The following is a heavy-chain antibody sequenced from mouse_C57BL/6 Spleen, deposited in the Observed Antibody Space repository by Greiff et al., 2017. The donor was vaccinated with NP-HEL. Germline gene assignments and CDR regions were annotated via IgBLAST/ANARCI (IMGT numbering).Heavy chain of an antibody. V-gene: IGHV1-72*01. CDR1: GYTFTSYW. CDR2: IDPNSGGT. Sequence: QVQLKQPGAELVKPGASVKLSCKASGYTFTSYWMHWVKQRPGRGLEWIGRIDPNSGGTKYNEKFKSKATLTVDKPSSTAYMQLSSLTSEDSAVYYCARPYGSSYESYWYFDVWGTGTTVTVSS. D-gene: IGHD1-1*01. CDR3: ARPYGSSYESYWYFDV. J-gene: IGHJ1*03.